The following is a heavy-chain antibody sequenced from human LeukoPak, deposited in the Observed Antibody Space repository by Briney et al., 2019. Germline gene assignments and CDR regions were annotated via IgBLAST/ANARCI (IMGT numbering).Heavy chain of an antibody. CDR1: GGTFSSYA. D-gene: IGHD1-26*01. CDR2: IIPIFGTA. J-gene: IGHJ5*02. V-gene: IGHV1-69*13. Sequence: SVKVSRKASGGTFSSYAISWVRQAPGQGLEWMGGIIPIFGTANYAQKFQGRVTITADESTSTAYMELSSLRSEDTAVYYCAREGGEWELSWFDPWGQGTLVTVSS. CDR3: AREGGEWELSWFDP.